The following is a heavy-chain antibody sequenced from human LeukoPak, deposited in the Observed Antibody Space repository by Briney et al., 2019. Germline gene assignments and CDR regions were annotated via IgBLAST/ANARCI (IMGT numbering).Heavy chain of an antibody. CDR1: GFTYSSYW. Sequence: PGGSLRLSCAASGFTYSSYWMSWVRQAPGKGLEWVANIKQDGSEKNYVDSVKGRFTISRDNAKNTLYLQMNSLRAEDTAVYYCARDGGIVYGMDVWGQGTTVTVSS. V-gene: IGHV3-7*01. CDR2: IKQDGSEK. J-gene: IGHJ6*02. D-gene: IGHD2-21*01. CDR3: ARDGGIVYGMDV.